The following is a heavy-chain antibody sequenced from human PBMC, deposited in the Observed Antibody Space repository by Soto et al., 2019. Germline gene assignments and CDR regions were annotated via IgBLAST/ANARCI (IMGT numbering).Heavy chain of an antibody. CDR3: AKDGRALWLGELSAHPLWY. V-gene: IGHV3-30*18. CDR2: ISYDGSNK. J-gene: IGHJ4*02. Sequence: GGSLRLSCAASGFTFSSYGMHWVRQAPGKGLEWVAVISYDGSNKYYADSVRGRFTISRDNSKNTLYLQMNSLRAEDTAVYYCAKDGRALWLGELSAHPLWYWGQGTLVTVSS. CDR1: GFTFSSYG. D-gene: IGHD3-10*01.